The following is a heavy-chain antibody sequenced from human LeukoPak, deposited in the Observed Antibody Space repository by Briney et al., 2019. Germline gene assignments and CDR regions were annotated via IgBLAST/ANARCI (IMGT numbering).Heavy chain of an antibody. V-gene: IGHV3-21*01. CDR3: AKGGYYYDSSGSPRLNWFDP. CDR1: GFTFSGFG. CDR2: ISSSSSYI. D-gene: IGHD3-22*01. J-gene: IGHJ5*02. Sequence: GGSLRLSCAVSGFTFSGFGMNWVRQAPGKGLEWVSSISSSSSYIYYADSVKGRFTISRDNAKKSLYLQMNSLRAEDTAVYYCAKGGYYYDSSGSPRLNWFDPWGQGTLVTVSS.